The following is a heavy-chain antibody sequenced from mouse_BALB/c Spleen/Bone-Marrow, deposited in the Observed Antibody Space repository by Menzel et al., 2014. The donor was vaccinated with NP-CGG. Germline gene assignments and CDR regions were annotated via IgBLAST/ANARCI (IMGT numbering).Heavy chain of an antibody. J-gene: IGHJ2*01. Sequence: QVHLQQPGPELVKPGASVKISCKASGYAFSSSWMNWVKQRPGQGLEWIGRIYPGDGDTNYNGKFKGKATLAADKSSSTAYMQLSSLTSVDSAVYFCARDYYGSSYDYWGQGTTLTVSS. D-gene: IGHD1-1*01. V-gene: IGHV1-82*01. CDR3: ARDYYGSSYDY. CDR1: GYAFSSSW. CDR2: IYPGDGDT.